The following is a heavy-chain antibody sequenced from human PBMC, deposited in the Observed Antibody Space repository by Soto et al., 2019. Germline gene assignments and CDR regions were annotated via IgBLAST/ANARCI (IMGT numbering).Heavy chain of an antibody. Sequence: ASVKVSCKASGYTFTGYYMHWVRQAPGQGLEWMGWINPNSGGTNYAQKFQGRVTMTRDTSISTDYMELSRLRSDDTAVYYCARDLMVDSRLDPWGQGTLVTVSS. V-gene: IGHV1-2*02. CDR1: GYTFTGYY. CDR3: ARDLMVDSRLDP. J-gene: IGHJ5*02. CDR2: INPNSGGT. D-gene: IGHD3-22*01.